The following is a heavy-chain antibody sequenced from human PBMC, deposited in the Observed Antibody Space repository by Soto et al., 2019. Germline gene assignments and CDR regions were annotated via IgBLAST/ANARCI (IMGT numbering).Heavy chain of an antibody. V-gene: IGHV3-7*01. CDR2: IEEDGGEK. J-gene: IGHJ6*02. Sequence: GGSLRLSXAASGFTCGAFWMNWVRQVPGKGLEWVANIEEDGGEKYYVDSVKGRFTISRDNAKNSLYLQMTGLRVEDTAVYYCARQGRDGGRPPYYYGMDVWGQGTTVTVSS. CDR3: ARQGRDGGRPPYYYGMDV. D-gene: IGHD3-16*01. CDR1: GFTCGAFW.